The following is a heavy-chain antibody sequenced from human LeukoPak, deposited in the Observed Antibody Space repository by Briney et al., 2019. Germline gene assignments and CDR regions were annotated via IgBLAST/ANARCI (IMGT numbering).Heavy chain of an antibody. CDR2: INPNSGGT. Sequence: GASVKVSCKASGYTFTGYYMHWVRQAPGQGLEWMGWINPNSGGTNYAQKFQGRVTMTRDTSISTAYMELSRLRSDDTAVYYCGRGSMIVVVRGSDWYFDLWGRGTLVTVSS. V-gene: IGHV1-2*02. CDR3: GRGSMIVVVRGSDWYFDL. J-gene: IGHJ2*01. CDR1: GYTFTGYY. D-gene: IGHD3-22*01.